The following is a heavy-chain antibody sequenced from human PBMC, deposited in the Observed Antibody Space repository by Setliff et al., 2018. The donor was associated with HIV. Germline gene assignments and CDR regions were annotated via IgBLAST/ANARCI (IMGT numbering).Heavy chain of an antibody. CDR3: ARGYYNFWSGYYDSRFPNPIDAFDI. CDR2: ISAYSGNT. Sequence: ASVKVSCKASGYTFSSYGISWVRQAPGQGVEWMGWISAYSGNTNYAQKLQGRVTMTTDTSTSTAYMELRSPRSDDTAVYYCARGYYNFWSGYYDSRFPNPIDAFDIWGQGTMVTVSS. J-gene: IGHJ3*02. CDR1: GYTFSSYG. V-gene: IGHV1-18*01. D-gene: IGHD3-3*01.